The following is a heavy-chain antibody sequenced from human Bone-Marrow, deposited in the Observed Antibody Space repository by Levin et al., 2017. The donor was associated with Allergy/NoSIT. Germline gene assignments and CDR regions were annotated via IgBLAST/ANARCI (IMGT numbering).Heavy chain of an antibody. D-gene: IGHD5-12*01. J-gene: IGHJ4*02. CDR1: GFTFSNAW. CDR2: IKSKTDGGTT. V-gene: IGHV3-15*01. CDR3: TTYSGYLYYFDY. Sequence: LSLTCAASGFTFSNAWMSWVRQAPGKGLEWVGRIKSKTDGGTTDYAAPVKGRFTISRDDSKNTLYLQMNSLKTEDTAVYYCTTYSGYLYYFDYWGQGTLVTVSS.